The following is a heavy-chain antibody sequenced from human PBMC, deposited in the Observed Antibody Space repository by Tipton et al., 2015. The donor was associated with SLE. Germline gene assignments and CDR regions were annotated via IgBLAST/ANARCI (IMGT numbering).Heavy chain of an antibody. Sequence: TLSLTCTVNGGSFSGYYWSWIRQPPGKGLEWIGEINHSGSTNYNPSLKSRVTISVDTSKNQFSLKLSSVTAADTAVYYCARGWDYLDQAGIDYWGQGTLVTVSS. V-gene: IGHV4-34*01. J-gene: IGHJ4*02. CDR3: ARGWDYLDQAGIDY. CDR1: GGSFSGYY. D-gene: IGHD1-7*01. CDR2: INHSGST.